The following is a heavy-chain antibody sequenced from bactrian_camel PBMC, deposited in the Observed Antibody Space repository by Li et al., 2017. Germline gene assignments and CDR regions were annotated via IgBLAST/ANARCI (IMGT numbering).Heavy chain of an antibody. Sequence: HVQLVESGGDSVQAGGSLRLSCAVSGNTISSYCMSWVRQAPGKGLEWVSGINSGGGNIFYADSVKGRFTISRDNAKNTLYLQMSSLKSEDTAMYFCAAAVSFQSISWFAASMYKYWGQGTQVTVS. CDR3: AAAVSFQSISWFAASMYKY. CDR1: GNTISSYC. V-gene: IGHV3S1*01. J-gene: IGHJ4*01. D-gene: IGHD1*01. CDR2: INSGGGNI.